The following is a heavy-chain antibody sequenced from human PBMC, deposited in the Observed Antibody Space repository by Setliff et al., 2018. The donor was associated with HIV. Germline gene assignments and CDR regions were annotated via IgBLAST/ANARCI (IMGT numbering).Heavy chain of an antibody. V-gene: IGHV4-61*02. D-gene: IGHD3-10*01. J-gene: IGHJ6*02. CDR3: ARDSTISGSGEYYNHDYGMDV. Sequence: SETLSLTCTVSGGSISSVSYYWTWIRQPDGKGLEWIGRIYGSGSTNYNPSLKSRVTISVDTSQNQFSRRLRSATAADTAVYYCARDSTISGSGEYYNHDYGMDVWAQGTTVTVSS. CDR2: IYGSGST. CDR1: GGSISSVSYY.